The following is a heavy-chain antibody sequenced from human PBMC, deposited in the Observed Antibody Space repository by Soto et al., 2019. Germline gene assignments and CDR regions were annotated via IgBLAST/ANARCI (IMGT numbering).Heavy chain of an antibody. V-gene: IGHV4-31*03. D-gene: IGHD5-18*01. CDR1: GGSISSAAYY. CDR3: AREYTYGSNFFDC. J-gene: IGHJ4*02. Sequence: SETLSLTYTVSGGSISSAAYYWSWIRQHPGKGREWIGYISHSGSTYYNPSLKSRVIISVDTSKNQFSLSLASVTAADTAVYYCAREYTYGSNFFDCWGQGALVTVSS. CDR2: ISHSGST.